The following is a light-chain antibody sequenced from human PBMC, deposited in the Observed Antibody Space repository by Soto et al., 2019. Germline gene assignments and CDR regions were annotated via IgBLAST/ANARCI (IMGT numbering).Light chain of an antibody. V-gene: IGKV1-5*03. J-gene: IGKJ1*01. Sequence: DIQMTQSPSTLSASVGDRVTITCRASQGISSFLARYQQKPGKAPNLLMYKASTLEGEGPSRFSGSGAETEFTLTINSLQPDDSATYYCQQYHTYWWTFGQGTKVDI. CDR3: QQYHTYWWT. CDR1: QGISSF. CDR2: KAS.